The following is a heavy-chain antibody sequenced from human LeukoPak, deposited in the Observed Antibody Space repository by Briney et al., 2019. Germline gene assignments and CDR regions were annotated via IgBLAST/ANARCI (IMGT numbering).Heavy chain of an antibody. Sequence: PSETLSLTCTVSGGSISSGSYYRSWIRQPAGKGLEWIGRIYTSGSTNYNPSLKSRVTISVDTSKNQFSLKLSSVTAADTAVYYCARDPGYSSGWLDYWGQGTLVTVSS. D-gene: IGHD6-19*01. J-gene: IGHJ4*02. V-gene: IGHV4-61*02. CDR2: IYTSGST. CDR1: GGSISSGSYY. CDR3: ARDPGYSSGWLDY.